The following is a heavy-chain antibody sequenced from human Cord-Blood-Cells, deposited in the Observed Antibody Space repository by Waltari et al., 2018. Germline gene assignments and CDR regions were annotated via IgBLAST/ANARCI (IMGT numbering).Heavy chain of an antibody. D-gene: IGHD2-2*01. CDR1: GTTFPIYG. J-gene: IGHJ4*02. CDR3: ARDRRLDIVVVPAASNLDY. CDR2: ISAYNGNT. Sequence: QVQLVQSGAEVRKTGASVKVTCKASGTTFPIYGISWLRRAPGHGLEWMGWISAYNGNTNYAQKLQGRVTMTTDTSTSTAYMELRSLRSDDTAVYYCARDRRLDIVVVPAASNLDYWGQGTLVTVSS. V-gene: IGHV1-18*01.